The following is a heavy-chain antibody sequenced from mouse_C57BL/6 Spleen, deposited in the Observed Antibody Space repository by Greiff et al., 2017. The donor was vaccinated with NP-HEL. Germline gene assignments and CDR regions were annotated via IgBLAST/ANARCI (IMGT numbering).Heavy chain of an antibody. CDR1: GYTFTSYW. D-gene: IGHD1-1*01. CDR2: IDPSDSYT. Sequence: QVQLQQPGAELVMPGASVKLSCKASGYTFTSYWMHWVKQRPGQGLEWIGEIDPSDSYTNYNQKFKGKSTLIVDKSSSTAYMQLSSLTSEDSAVYYCATYGSSLNYYAMDYWGQGTSVTVSS. V-gene: IGHV1-69*01. J-gene: IGHJ4*01. CDR3: ATYGSSLNYYAMDY.